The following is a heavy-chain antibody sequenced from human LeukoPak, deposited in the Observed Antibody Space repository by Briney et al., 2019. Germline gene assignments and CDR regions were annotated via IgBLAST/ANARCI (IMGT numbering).Heavy chain of an antibody. D-gene: IGHD1-14*01. V-gene: IGHV3-74*01. CDR2: INSDGSTT. CDR3: ARGSAVTGVH. CDR1: GFTFSDHY. Sequence: PGGSLRLSCAASGFTFSDHYMDWVRQAPGKGLVWISRINSDGSTTNYADSVKGRFTISRDNAKNTLYLQMNSLRAEDTAMYYCARGSAVTGVHWGQGTLVTVSS. J-gene: IGHJ4*02.